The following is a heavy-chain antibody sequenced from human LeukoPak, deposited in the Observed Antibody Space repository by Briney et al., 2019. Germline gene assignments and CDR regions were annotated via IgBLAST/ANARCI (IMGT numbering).Heavy chain of an antibody. Sequence: SGGSLRLSCAASGFTFSSYAMHWVRQAPGKGLEYVSAISSNGGSTYYANSVKGRFTISRDNPKNTLYLQMGSLRAEDMAVYYCAREGPELGNAFDIWGQGTMVTVSS. CDR3: AREGPELGNAFDI. D-gene: IGHD7-27*01. V-gene: IGHV3-64*01. CDR2: ISSNGGST. J-gene: IGHJ3*02. CDR1: GFTFSSYA.